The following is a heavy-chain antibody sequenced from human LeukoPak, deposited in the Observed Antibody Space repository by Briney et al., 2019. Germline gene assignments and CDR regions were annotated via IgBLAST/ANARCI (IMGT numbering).Heavy chain of an antibody. CDR3: ARDSTSGGAYYFDY. CDR1: GFTFSSDS. D-gene: IGHD2-15*01. J-gene: IGHJ4*02. Sequence: GGSLRLSCAASGFTFSSDSMNWVRQAPGKGLDWVSSISSSSSYIYYADSVKGRFTISRDNAKNSLYLQMNSLTAEDTAVYYCARDSTSGGAYYFDYWGQGTLVTVSS. CDR2: ISSSSSYI. V-gene: IGHV3-21*01.